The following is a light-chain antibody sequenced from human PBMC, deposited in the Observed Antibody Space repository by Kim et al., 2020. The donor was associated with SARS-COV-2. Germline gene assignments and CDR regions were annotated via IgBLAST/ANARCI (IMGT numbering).Light chain of an antibody. CDR1: SSNIGSNT. J-gene: IGLJ3*02. V-gene: IGLV1-44*01. Sequence: ELTQPPSASGTPGQRVTISCSGSSSNIGSNTVSWYQQFPGTAPKLLIYSDNQRPSGVPDRFSASKSGSSASLAISGIQSDDEADYYCAAWDDSLNGRGVFGGGTKLTVL. CDR3: AAWDDSLNGRGV. CDR2: SDN.